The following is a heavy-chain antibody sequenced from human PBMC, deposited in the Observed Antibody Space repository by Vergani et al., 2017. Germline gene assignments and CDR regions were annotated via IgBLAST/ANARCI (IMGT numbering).Heavy chain of an antibody. Sequence: QVTLKESGPALVKPTQTLTLTCTFSGFSLSTSGMRASWIRQPPGKALEWLARIDWDDDKFYSTSLKTRLTISKDTSKNQVVLTMTNMDPVDTATYYCALRYYDFWSSYSLDYWGQGTLVTVSS. CDR3: ALRYYDFWSSYSLDY. CDR2: IDWDDDK. J-gene: IGHJ4*02. D-gene: IGHD3-3*01. V-gene: IGHV2-70*04. CDR1: GFSLSTSGMR.